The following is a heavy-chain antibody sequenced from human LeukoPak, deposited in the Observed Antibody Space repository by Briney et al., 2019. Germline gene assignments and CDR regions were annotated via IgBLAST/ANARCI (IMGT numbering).Heavy chain of an antibody. CDR1: GFTFSSYA. CDR3: ARDRPLLAASWRYFDY. CDR2: ISYDGSNK. Sequence: GGSLRLSCAASGFTFSSYAMHWVRQAPGKGLEWVAVISYDGSNKYYADSVKGRFTISRDNSKNTLYLQMNSLRAEDTAVYYCARDRPLLAASWRYFDYWGQGTLVTVSS. J-gene: IGHJ4*02. D-gene: IGHD6-6*01. V-gene: IGHV3-30-3*01.